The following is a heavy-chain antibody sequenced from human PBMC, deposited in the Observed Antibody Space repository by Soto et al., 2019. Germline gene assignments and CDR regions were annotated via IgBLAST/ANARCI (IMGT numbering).Heavy chain of an antibody. CDR2: ISWNSGSI. D-gene: IGHD1-26*01. V-gene: IGHV3-9*01. CDR3: AKDRRPLSGSYYDF. Sequence: EVQLVESGGGLVQPGRSLRLSCAASGFTFDDYAMHWVRQAPGKGLEWVSGISWNSGSIGYADSVKGRFTISRDNAKNSLYLQMNSLRAEDTALYYCAKDRRPLSGSYYDFLGQGTLVTVSS. J-gene: IGHJ4*02. CDR1: GFTFDDYA.